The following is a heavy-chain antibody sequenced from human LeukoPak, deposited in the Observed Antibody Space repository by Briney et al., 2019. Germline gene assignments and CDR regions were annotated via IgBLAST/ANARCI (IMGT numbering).Heavy chain of an antibody. CDR1: GVSISSSNSY. CDR2: IYYSGST. V-gene: IGHV4-39*01. Sequence: SETLSLTCTVSGVSISSSNSYWGWIRQPPGKGLEWIGSIYYSGSTYYNASLRSQVSISIDTSKNQFSRKLSPVTAADTAVYYCARHRSGWLQSSFDYWGQGTLVTVSS. D-gene: IGHD5-24*01. CDR3: ARHRSGWLQSSFDY. J-gene: IGHJ4*02.